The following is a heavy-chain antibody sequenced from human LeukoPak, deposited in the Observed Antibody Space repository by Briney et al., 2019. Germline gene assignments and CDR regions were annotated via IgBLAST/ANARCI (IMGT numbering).Heavy chain of an antibody. J-gene: IGHJ3*02. Sequence: GASVKVSCKASGGTFSSYAISWVRQAPGQGLEWMGGIIPIFGTANYAQKFQGRVTITADKSTSTAYMELSSLRSEGTAVYYCASLERYSSGWYLSGAFDIWGQGTMVTVSS. V-gene: IGHV1-69*06. D-gene: IGHD6-19*01. CDR1: GGTFSSYA. CDR2: IIPIFGTA. CDR3: ASLERYSSGWYLSGAFDI.